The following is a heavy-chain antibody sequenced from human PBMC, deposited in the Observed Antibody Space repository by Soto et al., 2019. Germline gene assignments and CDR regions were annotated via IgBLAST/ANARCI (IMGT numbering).Heavy chain of an antibody. J-gene: IGHJ5*02. CDR3: ARVHCSSTSCYASNWFDP. V-gene: IGHV1-8*01. Sequence: GASVKVSCTASGYTFTSYDINWVRQATGQGLEWMGWMNPNSGNTGYAQKFQGRVTMTRNTSISTAYMELSSLRSEDTAVYYCARVHCSSTSCYASNWFDPWGQGTLVTVSS. D-gene: IGHD2-2*01. CDR1: GYTFTSYD. CDR2: MNPNSGNT.